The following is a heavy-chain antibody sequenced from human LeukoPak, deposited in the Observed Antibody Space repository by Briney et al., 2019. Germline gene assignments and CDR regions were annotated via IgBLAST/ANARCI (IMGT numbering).Heavy chain of an antibody. Sequence: SVKVSCKASGGTFSSYAISWVRQAPGQGLEWMGGIIHIFGTANYAQKFQGRVTITTDESTSTAYMELSSLRSEDTAVYYRARSSRYSYGLGSYYFDYWGQGTLVTVSS. D-gene: IGHD5-18*01. CDR2: IIHIFGTA. CDR1: GGTFSSYA. J-gene: IGHJ4*02. V-gene: IGHV1-69*05. CDR3: ARSSRYSYGLGSYYFDY.